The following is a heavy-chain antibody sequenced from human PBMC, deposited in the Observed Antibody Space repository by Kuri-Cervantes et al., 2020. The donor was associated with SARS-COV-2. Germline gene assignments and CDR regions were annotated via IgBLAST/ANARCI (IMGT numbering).Heavy chain of an antibody. Sequence: GGSLRLSCAASGFTFNRYAMHWVRQAPGKGLEWVAVISYDGSNKDYTASGKGRFTISRDNSQNTLYLQMKSLRTEDTALYYCARDRVGVHDSWGQGTLVTVSS. CDR1: GFTFNRYA. CDR3: ARDRVGVHDS. V-gene: IGHV3-30-3*01. CDR2: ISYDGSNK. D-gene: IGHD2-21*01. J-gene: IGHJ4*02.